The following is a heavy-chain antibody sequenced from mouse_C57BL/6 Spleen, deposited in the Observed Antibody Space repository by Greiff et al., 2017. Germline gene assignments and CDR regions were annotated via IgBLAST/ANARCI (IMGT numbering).Heavy chain of an antibody. J-gene: IGHJ4*01. CDR2: ISRGSRTI. CDR3: ANHYCGSYYAMDY. CDR1: GFTFSDYG. D-gene: IGHD1-1*01. V-gene: IGHV5-17*01. Sequence: EVKVVESGGGLVKPGGSLKLSCAASGFTFSDYGMHWVRQAPEKGLEWVAYISRGSRTIYYADTVQGRFTISRDNDKNTLFLHMTSLRSEDTAMYYCANHYCGSYYAMDYWGQGTSVTVSA.